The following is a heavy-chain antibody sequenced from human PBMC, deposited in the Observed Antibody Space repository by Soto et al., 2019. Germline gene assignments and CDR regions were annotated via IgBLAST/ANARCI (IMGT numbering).Heavy chain of an antibody. CDR2: INPSFGGT. V-gene: IGHV1-46*01. CDR1: GYSFTSYN. Sequence: QVQLVQSGAEVKNPGASVRLSCKASGYSFTSYNIHWVRQAPGQGLEWMGIINPSFGGTTYAQNFQGRVTMTRVTSTATVYMELTSLRSEDTAMYYCARVWSKLWPPTYGMDVWGQGTTVTVSS. D-gene: IGHD3-10*01. CDR3: ARVWSKLWPPTYGMDV. J-gene: IGHJ6*02.